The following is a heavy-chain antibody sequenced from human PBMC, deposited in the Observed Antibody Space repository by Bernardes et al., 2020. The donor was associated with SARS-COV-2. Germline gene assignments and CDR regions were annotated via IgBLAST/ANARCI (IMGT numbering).Heavy chain of an antibody. J-gene: IGHJ6*02. CDR3: AKDRVFHDILTGYFREANPGHLYYYGMDV. V-gene: IGHV3-30*18. CDR2: ISYDGSNK. CDR1: GFTFSSYG. D-gene: IGHD3-9*01. Sequence: GGSLRLSCAASGFTFSSYGMHWVRQAPGKGLEWVAVISYDGSNKYYADSVKGRFTISRDNSKNTLYLQMNSLRAEDTAVYYCAKDRVFHDILTGYFREANPGHLYYYGMDVWGQGTTVTVSS.